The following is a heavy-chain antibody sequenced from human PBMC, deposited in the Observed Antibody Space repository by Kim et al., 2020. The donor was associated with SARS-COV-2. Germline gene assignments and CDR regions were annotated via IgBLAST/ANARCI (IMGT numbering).Heavy chain of an antibody. D-gene: IGHD6-25*01. V-gene: IGHV4-59*13. J-gene: IGHJ4*02. CDR3: ARATAIFATDYFDY. CDR2: IYYSGST. CDR1: GGSISSYY. Sequence: SETLSLTCTVSGGSISSYYWSWIRQPPGKGLEWIGYIYYSGSTNYNPSLKSRVTISVDTSKNQFSLKLSSVTAADTAVYYCARATAIFATDYFDYWGQGT.